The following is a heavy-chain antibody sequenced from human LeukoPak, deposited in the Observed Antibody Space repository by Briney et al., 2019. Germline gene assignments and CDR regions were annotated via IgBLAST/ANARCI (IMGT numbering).Heavy chain of an antibody. D-gene: IGHD5-18*01. CDR3: ARGISDTAIPYYYYYYMDV. V-gene: IGHV4-39*07. J-gene: IGHJ6*03. CDR2: IYYSGST. Sequence: PSETLSLTCTVSGGSISSSSYYWGWIRQPPGKGLEWIGSIYYSGSTYYNPSLKSRVTISVDTSKNQFSLKLSSVTAADTAVYYCARGISDTAIPYYYYYYMDVWGKGTTVTVSS. CDR1: GGSISSSSYY.